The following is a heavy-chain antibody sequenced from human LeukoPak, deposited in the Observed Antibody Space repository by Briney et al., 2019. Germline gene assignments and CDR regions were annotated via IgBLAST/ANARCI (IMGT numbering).Heavy chain of an antibody. J-gene: IGHJ4*02. Sequence: GGSLRLSCAASGFTFDTYAMSWVRQAPGKGLEWVANIKEDGSEKYYVDFVKGRFTISRDNAKNSLYLQMNSLRVEDTAVYYCARLPLTARLHFEYWGQGTLVTVSS. CDR3: ARLPLTARLHFEY. D-gene: IGHD5-12*01. CDR1: GFTFDTYA. V-gene: IGHV3-7*05. CDR2: IKEDGSEK.